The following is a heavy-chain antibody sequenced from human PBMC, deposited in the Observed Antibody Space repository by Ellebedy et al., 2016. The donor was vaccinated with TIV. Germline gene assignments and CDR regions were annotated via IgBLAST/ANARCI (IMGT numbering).Heavy chain of an antibody. J-gene: IGHJ5*02. CDR2: ISGRGGST. CDR1: GFTFSTYA. Sequence: GESLKISCAASGFTFSTYAMGWFRQAPGKGPEWVAGISGRGGSTTYADSVKGRFTISRDNSKNTLHLQMNSLRAEDTAVYYCATAPAAYSNDFDPWGQGTLVSVSS. D-gene: IGHD2-2*01. V-gene: IGHV3-23*01. CDR3: ATAPAAYSNDFDP.